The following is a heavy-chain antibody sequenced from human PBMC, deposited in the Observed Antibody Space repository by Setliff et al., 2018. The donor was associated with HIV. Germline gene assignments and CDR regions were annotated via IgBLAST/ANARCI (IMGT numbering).Heavy chain of an antibody. CDR3: ARFTVVVFGAGEPSWFDP. Sequence: SETLSLTCSVSGGSISSSSHYWSWIRQSPGKGLEWIGHIHYKGNIDYNASLKSRLAISSDTSKNQFSLNLSSVIAADTAIYFCARFTVVVFGAGEPSWFDPWGQGILVTVSS. J-gene: IGHJ5*02. D-gene: IGHD2-15*01. V-gene: IGHV4-30-4*08. CDR2: IHYKGNI. CDR1: GGSISSSSHY.